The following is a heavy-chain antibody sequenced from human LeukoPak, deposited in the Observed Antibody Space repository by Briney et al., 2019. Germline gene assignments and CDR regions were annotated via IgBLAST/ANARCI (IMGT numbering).Heavy chain of an antibody. CDR2: INPNSGGT. CDR3: ARDGSGSYWYFDY. CDR1: GYTFTGYY. D-gene: IGHD3-10*01. J-gene: IGHJ4*02. Sequence: GASVKVSCKASGYTFTGYYMHWVRQAPGQGLEWMGWINPNSGGTNYAQKFQGWVTMTRDTSISTAYMELSRLRSDDTAVYYCARDGSGSYWYFDYWGQRTLATVSS. V-gene: IGHV1-2*04.